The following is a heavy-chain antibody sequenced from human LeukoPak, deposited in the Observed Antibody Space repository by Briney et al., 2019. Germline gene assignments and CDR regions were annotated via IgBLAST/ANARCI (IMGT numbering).Heavy chain of an antibody. Sequence: SETLSLTCAVYGGSFSGYYWSWIRQPPGKGLEWIGEINHSGSTNYNPSLKSRVTMSVDTSKNQFSLKLSSVTAADTAVYYCARGTYYYDTSGYYDFDYWGQGTLVTVSS. CDR2: INHSGST. V-gene: IGHV4-34*01. CDR1: GGSFSGYY. J-gene: IGHJ4*02. CDR3: ARGTYYYDTSGYYDFDY. D-gene: IGHD3-22*01.